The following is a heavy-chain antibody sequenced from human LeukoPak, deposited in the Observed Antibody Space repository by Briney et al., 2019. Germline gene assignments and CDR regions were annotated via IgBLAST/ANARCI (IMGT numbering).Heavy chain of an antibody. V-gene: IGHV3-20*04. CDR2: INWNGGST. J-gene: IGHJ4*02. D-gene: IGHD1-26*01. CDR1: GYTFYDYG. Sequence: GGSLRLSCAASGYTFYDYGIRWVRQAPGKGLEWVSGINWNGGSTGYAETVKGRFTISRDNTKNSLYLQMKSLRAEDTALYYCARDYGGSYRYFDYWGQGTLVTVSS. CDR3: ARDYGGSYRYFDY.